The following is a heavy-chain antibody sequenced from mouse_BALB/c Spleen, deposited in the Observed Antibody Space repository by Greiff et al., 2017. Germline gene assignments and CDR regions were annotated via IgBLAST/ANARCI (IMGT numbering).Heavy chain of an antibody. V-gene: IGHV7-3*02. CDR2: ISNKANGYTT. CDR3: ARDGGYPHDMDY. J-gene: IGHJ4*01. Sequence: EVKLMESGGGLVQPGGSLRLSCATSGFTFTDYYMRWVRQPPGKALEWLGFISNKANGYTTEYSVSVKGRFTITRDNSQSILYLQMITLRAEDSATYYCARDGGYPHDMDYWGQGTTVTVAS. CDR1: GFTFTDYY.